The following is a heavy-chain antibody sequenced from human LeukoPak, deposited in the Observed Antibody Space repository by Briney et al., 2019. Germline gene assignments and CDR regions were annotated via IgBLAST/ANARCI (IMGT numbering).Heavy chain of an antibody. CDR2: IYYSGCT. V-gene: IGHV4-39*07. Sequence: SETLSLTCTVSGCSISSSSYYWGWIRQPPGKGLEWLGIIYYSGCTYYNPSLQSRVTISVDTSRNQFSLKLSSVTAADTAVYYCAILSGFGLHFYYHMDVWGKGTTVTVSS. CDR1: GCSISSSSYY. D-gene: IGHD5-12*01. CDR3: AILSGFGLHFYYHMDV. J-gene: IGHJ6*03.